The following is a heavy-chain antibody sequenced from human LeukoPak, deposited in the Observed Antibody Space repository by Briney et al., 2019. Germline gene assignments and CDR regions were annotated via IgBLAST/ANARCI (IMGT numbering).Heavy chain of an antibody. CDR1: GYTFTSYG. CDR3: AREWREPPAYIAVAGINPYYYYGMDV. D-gene: IGHD6-13*01. CDR2: ISAYNGNT. Sequence: ASVKVSCKASGYTFTSYGISWVRQAPGQGLEWMGWISAYNGNTNYAQKLQGRVTMTTDTSTSTAYMELRSLRSDDTAVYYCAREWREPPAYIAVAGINPYYYYGMDVWGQGTTVTVSS. V-gene: IGHV1-18*01. J-gene: IGHJ6*02.